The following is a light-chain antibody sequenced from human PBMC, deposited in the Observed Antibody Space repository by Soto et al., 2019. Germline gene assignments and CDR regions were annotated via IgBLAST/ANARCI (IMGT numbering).Light chain of an antibody. CDR1: QSVLVTPDNKNN. Sequence: DIVMTQSPDSLAVSLGERATINCKSSQSVLVTPDNKNNLAWYQQKPGQPPRLLIYWAFFRESGVPDRFSGSGSGTDFTLTISSLRAEDVAVYYCQQYFIAPLTFGGGTQVEIK. V-gene: IGKV4-1*01. J-gene: IGKJ4*01. CDR2: WAF. CDR3: QQYFIAPLT.